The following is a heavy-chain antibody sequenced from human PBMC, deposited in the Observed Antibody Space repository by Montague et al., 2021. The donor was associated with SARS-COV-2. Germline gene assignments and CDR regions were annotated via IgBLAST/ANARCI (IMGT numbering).Heavy chain of an antibody. V-gene: IGHV3-21*01. D-gene: IGHD6-13*01. CDR2: ISSSSSSYI. CDR3: ARDDFRIAAAVFDY. Sequence: SLRLSCAASGFTFSSYSMNWVRQAPGKGLEWVSSISSSSSSYIYYADSVKGRFTISRDNAKNSLYLQMNSLRAEDTAVYYCARDDFRIAAAVFDYWGQGTLVTVSS. CDR1: GFTFSSYS. J-gene: IGHJ4*02.